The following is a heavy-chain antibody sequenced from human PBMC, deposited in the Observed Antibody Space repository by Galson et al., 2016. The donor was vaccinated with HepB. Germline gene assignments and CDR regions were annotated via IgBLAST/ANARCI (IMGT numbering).Heavy chain of an antibody. D-gene: IGHD6-13*01. V-gene: IGHV5-51*01. CDR3: ARGHYSRWLSWYDL. J-gene: IGHJ5*02. CDR1: GHNVTNYW. CDR2: IYLADSDA. Sequence: QSGAEVKKPGESLTISCTVSGHNVTNYWIGWVRQMPGKSLEWMGIIYLADSDARYSPSFPGQVSSSADKSISTAYLHWITLKTSDTAIYYCARGHYSRWLSWYDLWGQGTRVTVSS.